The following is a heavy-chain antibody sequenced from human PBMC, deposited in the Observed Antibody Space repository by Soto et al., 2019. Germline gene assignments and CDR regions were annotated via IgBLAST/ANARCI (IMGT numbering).Heavy chain of an antibody. J-gene: IGHJ6*02. V-gene: IGHV1-2*04. CDR1: GYTFTGYY. CDR2: INPNSGGT. Sequence: QVRLVQSGAEVKKPGASVKVSCKASGYTFTGYYMHWVRQPPGQGLEWMGWINPNSGGTNYAQKFKGWVTMTRDTSISTAYMELSRLRADDTAVYYCARANATYLYYAGMDVWGQGTTVTVSS. D-gene: IGHD1-1*01. CDR3: ARANATYLYYAGMDV.